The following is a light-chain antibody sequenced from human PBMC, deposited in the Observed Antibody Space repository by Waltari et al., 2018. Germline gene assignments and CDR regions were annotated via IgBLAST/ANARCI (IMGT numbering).Light chain of an antibody. Sequence: DIQMTQSPSSLSASVGDTVTITCQASQGIGNNLNWYQQKPGKAPKLLLYRASSLQSGIPSRFSGSGSGTDFTLTISSLQPEDFATYYCQQGYSYPHNFGQGTKVEIK. V-gene: IGKV1-NL1*01. CDR3: QQGYSYPHN. J-gene: IGKJ2*01. CDR2: RAS. CDR1: QGIGNN.